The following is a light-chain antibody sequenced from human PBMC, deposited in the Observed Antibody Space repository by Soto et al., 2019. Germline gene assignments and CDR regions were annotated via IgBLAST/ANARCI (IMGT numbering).Light chain of an antibody. Sequence: SYELTQPPSASVAPGQTAMITCGGNNIGSKRVHWYQQKPGQAPVLVVYDDSDRPSGNPERFSGSNSGDTATLTISRVEAGDEGDYYCQVWDSSSDHYVFETGIRVTVL. J-gene: IGLJ1*01. CDR3: QVWDSSSDHYV. CDR1: NIGSKR. CDR2: DDS. V-gene: IGLV3-21*02.